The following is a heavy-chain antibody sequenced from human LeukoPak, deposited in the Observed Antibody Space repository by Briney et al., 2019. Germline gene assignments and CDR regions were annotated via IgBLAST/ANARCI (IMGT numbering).Heavy chain of an antibody. J-gene: IGHJ4*02. CDR3: ARVKGKQQLDPATFDY. Sequence: GGSLRLSCAGSGFTFNYFAIHWVRQAPGKGLEWVAVISYDGSNKYYADSVKGRFTISRDNSKNTLYLQMNSLRAEDTAVYYCARVKGKQQLDPATFDYWGQGTLVTVSS. CDR2: ISYDGSNK. V-gene: IGHV3-30-3*01. D-gene: IGHD6-13*01. CDR1: GFTFNYFA.